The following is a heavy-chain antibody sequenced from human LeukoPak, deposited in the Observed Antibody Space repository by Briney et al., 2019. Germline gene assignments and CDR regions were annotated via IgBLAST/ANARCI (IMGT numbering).Heavy chain of an antibody. CDR2: IYTSGST. J-gene: IGHJ4*02. CDR1: GGSISSGSYY. Sequence: SETLSLTCTVSGGSISSGSYYWSWIRQPAGKGLEWIGRIYTSGSTNYNPSLKSRVTISVDTSKNQFSLKLSSVTAADTAVYYCARGRDSYYDSSGYYGFDYWGQGTLVTVSS. D-gene: IGHD3-22*01. CDR3: ARGRDSYYDSSGYYGFDY. V-gene: IGHV4-61*02.